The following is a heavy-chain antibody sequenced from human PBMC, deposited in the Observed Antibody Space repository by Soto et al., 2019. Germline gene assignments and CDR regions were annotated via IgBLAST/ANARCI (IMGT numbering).Heavy chain of an antibody. CDR3: AIGGIHYGSGSYYNGYWFDP. D-gene: IGHD3-10*01. J-gene: IGHJ5*02. CDR1: GGSFSGYY. Sequence: QVQLQQWGAGLLKPSETLSLTCAVYGGSFSGYYWSWIRQPPGKGLEWIGELNHSGSTNYNPSLNGRVAKAVYTFNSQFSLKPSSVTAADTAVEYWAIGGIHYGSGSYYNGYWFDPWGQGTLVTVSS. CDR2: LNHSGST. V-gene: IGHV4-34*01.